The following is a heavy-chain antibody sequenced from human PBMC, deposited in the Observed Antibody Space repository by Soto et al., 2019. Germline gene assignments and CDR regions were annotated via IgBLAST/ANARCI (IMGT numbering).Heavy chain of an antibody. CDR2: ISSSGSTI. J-gene: IGHJ4*02. V-gene: IGHV3-11*01. Sequence: GGSLRLSCAASGFTFSDYYMSWIRQAPGKGLEWVSYISSSGSTIYYADSVKGRFTISRDNAKNSLYLQMNSLRAEDTAVYYCARDPLPGYSGYGPVDGGVYWGQGTLVTVSS. CDR3: ARDPLPGYSGYGPVDGGVY. D-gene: IGHD5-12*01. CDR1: GFTFSDYY.